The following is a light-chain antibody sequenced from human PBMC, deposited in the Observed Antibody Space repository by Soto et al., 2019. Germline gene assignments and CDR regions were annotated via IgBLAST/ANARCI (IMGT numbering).Light chain of an antibody. V-gene: IGKV3-20*01. CDR2: GAS. J-gene: IGKJ2*01. Sequence: EIVLTQSQGTLSFSPGERATLSCRASQSVSSSYLAWYQQKPGQAPRLLIYGASNRATGIPDRFSGSGSGTDCTLTISILEPEDFAVYCCQQYRRSPPYTFRQGNKLAIK. CDR3: QQYRRSPPYT. CDR1: QSVSSSY.